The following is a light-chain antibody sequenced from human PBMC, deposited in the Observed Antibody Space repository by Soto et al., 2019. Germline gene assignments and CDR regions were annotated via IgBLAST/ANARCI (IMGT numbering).Light chain of an antibody. Sequence: EIVLTQSPGTLSLSPGERATLSCRTSQSVNSDYLAWFQQKPGQAPRLIIYGASTRTTGIPDRFSGSRSGTDFTLTIGRLEPGDVAVYYCLHYGGSPLTLGQGTRLEIK. V-gene: IGKV3-20*01. J-gene: IGKJ5*01. CDR3: LHYGGSPLT. CDR2: GAS. CDR1: QSVNSDY.